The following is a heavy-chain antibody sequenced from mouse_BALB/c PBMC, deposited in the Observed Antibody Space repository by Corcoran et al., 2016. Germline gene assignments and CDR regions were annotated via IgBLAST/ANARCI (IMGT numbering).Heavy chain of an antibody. CDR1: GYTFSSYW. CDR2: ILPGSGST. V-gene: IGHV1-9*01. J-gene: IGHJ4*01. Sequence: QVQLQQSGAELMKPGASVKISCKATGYTFSSYWIEWVKQRPGHGLEWIGEILPGSGSTNYNEKFKGKATFTADTSSNTAYMQLSSLTSEDSAVYYCARATTATGAMDYWGQGTSVTVSS. D-gene: IGHD1-2*01. CDR3: ARATTATGAMDY.